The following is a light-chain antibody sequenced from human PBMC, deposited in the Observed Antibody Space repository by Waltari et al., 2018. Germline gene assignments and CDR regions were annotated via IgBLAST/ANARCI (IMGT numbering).Light chain of an antibody. J-gene: IGLJ1*01. CDR1: SSNIGSNT. CDR3: AAWDDSLNGQV. V-gene: IGLV1-44*01. Sequence: QSVLPQPPSASGTPGQRVTISCSGSSSNIGSNTVNLYQQLPGTAPKLLIYSNNQRPSGVPDRFSGSKSGTSASLAISGLQSEDEADYYCAAWDDSLNGQVFGTGTKVTVL. CDR2: SNN.